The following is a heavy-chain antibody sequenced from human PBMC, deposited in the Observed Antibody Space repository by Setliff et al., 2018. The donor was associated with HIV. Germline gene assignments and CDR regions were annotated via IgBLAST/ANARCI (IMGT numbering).Heavy chain of an antibody. V-gene: IGHV4-59*01. CDR1: GDSINNYY. D-gene: IGHD3-9*01. J-gene: IGHJ3*02. CDR3: ARVATGPESFDI. CDR2: VYSTGSP. Sequence: SETLSLTCTVSGDSINNYYWSWIRQPPGKGLEWIGYVYSTGSPNSKSSLKSRVTISVDTSKNQFSLKLSSVTAADTAVYYCARVATGPESFDIWGQGTMVTVSS.